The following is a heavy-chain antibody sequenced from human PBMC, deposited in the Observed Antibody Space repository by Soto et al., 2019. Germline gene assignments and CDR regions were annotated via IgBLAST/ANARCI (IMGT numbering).Heavy chain of an antibody. CDR2: IYYSGST. V-gene: IGHV4-39*01. J-gene: IGHJ4*02. CDR3: ARSYDRNLDY. CDR1: GGSISSSSYY. D-gene: IGHD1-1*01. Sequence: PSETLSLTCTVSGGSISSSSYYWGWIRQPPGKGLEWIGSIYYSGSTYYNPSLKSRVTISVDTSKNQFSLKLSSVTAADTAVYYCARSYDRNLDYWGQETLVTVAS.